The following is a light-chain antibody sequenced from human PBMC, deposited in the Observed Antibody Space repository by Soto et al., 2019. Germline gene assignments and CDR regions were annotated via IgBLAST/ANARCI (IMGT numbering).Light chain of an antibody. CDR3: QQRSNWPPIT. V-gene: IGKV3-11*01. J-gene: IGKJ5*01. CDR2: DAS. CDR1: QSVYNY. Sequence: EVVLTQSPATLSLSPGERATLSCRASQSVYNYLDWFQQKTDQAPRLLIYDASNRATGIPARFSGSGSGTDVTLTISSLEHEDFAVYYCQQRSNWPPITFGQGTRLEIK.